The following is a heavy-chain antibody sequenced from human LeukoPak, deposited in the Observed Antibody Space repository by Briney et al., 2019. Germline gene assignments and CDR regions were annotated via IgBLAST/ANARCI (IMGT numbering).Heavy chain of an antibody. D-gene: IGHD1/OR15-1a*01. CDR1: GYSFTSYW. V-gene: IGHV5-51*01. J-gene: IGHJ6*02. Sequence: GESLKISCKGSGYSFTSYWIGWVRQMPGKGLEWMGIIYPGDSDTRYSPSFQGQVTISADKSISTAYLQWSSLKASDTAMYYCASRTRPFTDYYYGMDVWGQGTTVTVSS. CDR3: ASRTRPFTDYYYGMDV. CDR2: IYPGDSDT.